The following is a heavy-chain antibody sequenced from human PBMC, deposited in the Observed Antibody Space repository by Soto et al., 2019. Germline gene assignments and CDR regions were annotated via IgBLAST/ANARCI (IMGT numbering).Heavy chain of an antibody. CDR3: ASPQLDYYDSSGPDAFDI. CDR1: GGTFSSYA. Sequence: SVKVSCKASGGTFSSYAISWVRQAPGQGLEWMGGIIPIFGTANYAQKFQGRVTITADESTSTAHMELSSLRSEDTAVYYCASPQLDYYDSSGPDAFDIWGQGTMVTVSS. CDR2: IIPIFGTA. J-gene: IGHJ3*02. V-gene: IGHV1-69*13. D-gene: IGHD3-22*01.